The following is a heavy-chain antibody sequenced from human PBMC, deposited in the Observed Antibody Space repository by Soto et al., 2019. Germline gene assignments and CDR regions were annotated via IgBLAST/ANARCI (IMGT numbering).Heavy chain of an antibody. CDR1: GFTFSSYA. CDR3: AKEVTSLRYFDWSLTR. V-gene: IGHV3-23*01. Sequence: EVQLLESGGGLVQPGGSLRLSCAASGFTFSSYAMSWVRQAPGKGLEWVSAISGSGGSTYYADSVKGRFTISRRNSKNTLYLQMNSLRAEDTAVYYCAKEVTSLRYFDWSLTRWGQGTLVTVSS. D-gene: IGHD3-9*01. CDR2: ISGSGGST. J-gene: IGHJ4*02.